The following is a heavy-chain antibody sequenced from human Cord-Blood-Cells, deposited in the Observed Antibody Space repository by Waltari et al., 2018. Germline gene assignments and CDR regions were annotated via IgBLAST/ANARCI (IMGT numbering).Heavy chain of an antibody. CDR1: GYSFTSYW. V-gene: IGHV5-51*01. CDR2: IYPGDSDT. CDR3: ARGVGYYYGSGSYYDAFDI. J-gene: IGHJ3*02. Sequence: EVQLVQSGAGVKKPGESLKISCKGSGYSFTSYWIGWVRQMPGKGLEWMGIIYPGDSDTRYSPSFQGQVTISAAKSISTAYLQWSSLKASDTAMYYCARGVGYYYGSGSYYDAFDIWGQGTMVTVSS. D-gene: IGHD3-10*01.